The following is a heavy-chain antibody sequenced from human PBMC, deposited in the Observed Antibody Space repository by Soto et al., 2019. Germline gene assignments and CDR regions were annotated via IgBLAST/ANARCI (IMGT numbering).Heavy chain of an antibody. D-gene: IGHD3-3*01. CDR1: GFSLSTSGVG. Sequence: QITLKESGPTLVKPTQTLTLTCTFSGFSLSTSGVGVGWIRQPPGKALEWLALIYWDDDKRYSPSLKSRLTITKDTSKNQVVLTMNNMDPVDTATYYCAHGQAAYLEYYFDYWGQGTLVTVSS. J-gene: IGHJ4*02. V-gene: IGHV2-5*02. CDR3: AHGQAAYLEYYFDY. CDR2: IYWDDDK.